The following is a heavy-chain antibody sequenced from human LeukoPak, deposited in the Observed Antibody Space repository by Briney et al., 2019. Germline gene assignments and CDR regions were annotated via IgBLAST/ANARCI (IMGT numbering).Heavy chain of an antibody. V-gene: IGHV3-74*01. Sequence: PGGSLRLSCAVSGFTFSSYWMHWVRQAPGKGLVWVSRIDRDGSRINYADSVKGRFTISRDNGKNTLFLQMNGLRAEDAAVYYCARGRPHGNDYWGQGTLVTVSS. D-gene: IGHD4-23*01. J-gene: IGHJ4*02. CDR3: ARGRPHGNDY. CDR2: IDRDGSRI. CDR1: GFTFSSYW.